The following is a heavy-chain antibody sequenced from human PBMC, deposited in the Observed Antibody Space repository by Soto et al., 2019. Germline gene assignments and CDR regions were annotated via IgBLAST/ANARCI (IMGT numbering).Heavy chain of an antibody. CDR3: AKDFVGEVPDAFDI. CDR2: ISGSGRTT. V-gene: IGHV3-23*01. D-gene: IGHD3-16*01. J-gene: IGHJ3*02. CDR1: GFTFSSSA. Sequence: GGSLRLSCAAFGFTFSSSAMTWVLQAPGKGLEWVSGISGSGRTTYYAESVRGRFTISRDNSKNTLYLQMNNLRAEDTALYYCAKDFVGEVPDAFDIWGQGTMVTVSS.